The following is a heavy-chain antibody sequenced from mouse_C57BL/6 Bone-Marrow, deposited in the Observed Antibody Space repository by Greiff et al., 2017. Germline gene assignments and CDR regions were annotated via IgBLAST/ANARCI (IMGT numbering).Heavy chain of an antibody. CDR1: GYTFTSYW. J-gene: IGHJ2*01. CDR2: IYPGSGST. Sequence: VQLQQPGAELVKPGASVKMSCKASGYTFTSYWLTWVKQRPGQGLEWIGDIYPGSGSTNYNEKFKSKATLTVYTSSSTAYMQLSSLTSEASAVYYCARGPYVDYWGQGTTLTVSS. CDR3: ARGPYVDY. V-gene: IGHV1-55*01.